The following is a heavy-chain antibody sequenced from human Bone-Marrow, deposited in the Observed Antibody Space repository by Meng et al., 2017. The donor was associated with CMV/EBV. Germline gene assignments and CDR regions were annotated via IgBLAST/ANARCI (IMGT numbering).Heavy chain of an antibody. Sequence: ASVKVSCKPSGYTFTDYGISWVRQAPGQGLEWMGWISAYNGNTDYAQKVQGRVTMTTDTSTSTAYMELRSLRSDDTAVYYCARDCSSASCYDYWGQGTLVTVSS. V-gene: IGHV1-18*01. CDR2: ISAYNGNT. D-gene: IGHD2-2*01. J-gene: IGHJ4*02. CDR3: ARDCSSASCYDY. CDR1: GYTFTDYG.